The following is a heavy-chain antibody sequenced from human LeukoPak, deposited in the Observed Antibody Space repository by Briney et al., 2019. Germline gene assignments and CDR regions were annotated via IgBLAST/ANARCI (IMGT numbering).Heavy chain of an antibody. CDR1: GFTISAYS. Sequence: PGGSLRLSCAASGFTISAYSVNWVRQAPGKGLEWVSAISSSDDGTYHAGSVRGRFTISRDSSKNTLYLQMNNLRTEDAAIYYCAKAPVTSCRGAFCYPLDSWGQGTLVTVSS. V-gene: IGHV3-23*01. J-gene: IGHJ4*02. D-gene: IGHD2-15*01. CDR3: AKAPVTSCRGAFCYPLDS. CDR2: ISSSDDGT.